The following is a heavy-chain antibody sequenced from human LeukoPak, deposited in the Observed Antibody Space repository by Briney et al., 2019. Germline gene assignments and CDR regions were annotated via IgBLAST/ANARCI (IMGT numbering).Heavy chain of an antibody. CDR2: ISSSSSYI. CDR3: ARDPVEWELLLDY. D-gene: IGHD1-26*01. V-gene: IGHV3-21*01. Sequence: GGSLRLSCAASGFTFSSYSMNWVRQAPGKGLEWVSSISSSSSYIYYADSVKGRFSISRDNARNSVYLQMASLRVEDTAVYYCARDPVEWELLLDYWGQGTLVTVSS. CDR1: GFTFSSYS. J-gene: IGHJ4*02.